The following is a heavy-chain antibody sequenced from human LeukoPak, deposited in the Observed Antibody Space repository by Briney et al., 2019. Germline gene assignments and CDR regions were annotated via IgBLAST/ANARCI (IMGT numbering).Heavy chain of an antibody. J-gene: IGHJ4*02. CDR3: ANEEPLYDYVWGSYLDY. Sequence: GGSLRLSCAASGFTFSGYSMNWVRQAPGKGLEWVSSISSRTYIYYADSVKGRFTISRDNAKNSLYLEMNSLRAEDTAVYYCANEEPLYDYVWGSYLDYWGQGTLVTVSS. D-gene: IGHD3-16*01. CDR1: GFTFSGYS. CDR2: ISSRTYI. V-gene: IGHV3-21*04.